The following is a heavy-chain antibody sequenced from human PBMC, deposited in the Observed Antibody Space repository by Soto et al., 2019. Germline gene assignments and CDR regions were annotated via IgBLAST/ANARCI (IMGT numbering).Heavy chain of an antibody. V-gene: IGHV3-33*01. CDR1: GFTFSSYG. J-gene: IGHJ4*02. CDR3: ARMKSTVTTYHLDY. Sequence: LRLSCAASGFTFSSYGMHWVRQAPGKGLEWVAVIWYDGSNKYYADSVKGRFTISRDNSKNTLYLQMNSLRAEDTAVYYCARMKSTVTTYHLDYWGQGTLVTVSS. D-gene: IGHD4-4*01. CDR2: IWYDGSNK.